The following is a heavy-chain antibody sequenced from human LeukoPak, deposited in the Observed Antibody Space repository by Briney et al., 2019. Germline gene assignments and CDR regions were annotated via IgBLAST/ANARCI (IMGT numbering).Heavy chain of an antibody. CDR3: ARGSDSSGWRRFDY. J-gene: IGHJ4*02. V-gene: IGHV4-59*02. D-gene: IGHD6-19*01. Sequence: SETLSLTCTVSGDSVSSYWSWIRQPPGKGLRWIGYIYYGGSTNYNPSLKSRVTISVDSSKNQFSLRLTSATAADTALYYCARGSDSSGWRRFDYWGQGILVTVSS. CDR1: GDSVSSY. CDR2: IYYGGST.